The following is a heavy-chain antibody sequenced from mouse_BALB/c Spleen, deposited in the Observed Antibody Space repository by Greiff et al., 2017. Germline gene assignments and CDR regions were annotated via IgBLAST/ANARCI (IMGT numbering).Heavy chain of an antibody. CDR2: ILPGSGST. D-gene: IGHD1-2*01. V-gene: IGHV1-54*02. CDR3: ARGGITTATLAY. J-gene: IGHJ3*01. Sequence: VKLMESGAELVRPGTSVKVSCKASGYAFTNYLIEWVKQRPGHGLEWIGEILPGSGSTNYNEKFKGKATFTADTSSNTAYMQLSSLTSEDSAVYYCARGGITTATLAYWGQGTLVTVSA. CDR1: GYAFTNYL.